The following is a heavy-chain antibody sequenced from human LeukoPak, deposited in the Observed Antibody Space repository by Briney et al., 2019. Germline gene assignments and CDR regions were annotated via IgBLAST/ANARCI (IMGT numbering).Heavy chain of an antibody. CDR3: ARWAGFCTTNNCYNPFDY. D-gene: IGHD2-2*02. CDR1: GGTFSSYT. V-gene: IGHV1-69*05. Sequence: ASVKVSCKASGGTFSSYTTSWVRQAPGQGLEWMGGIIPIFGTTTYAQKFQGRVTVITDASTSTVYMELSSLRSEDTAVYYCARWAGFCTTNNCYNPFDYWGQGTLVTVSS. CDR2: IIPIFGTT. J-gene: IGHJ4*02.